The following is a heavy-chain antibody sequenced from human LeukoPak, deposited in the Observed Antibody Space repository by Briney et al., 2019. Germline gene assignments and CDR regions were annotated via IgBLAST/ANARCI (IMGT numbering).Heavy chain of an antibody. Sequence: ASVKVSCKASGYTFTGYFMHWVRQAPGQGLEWMGWTNPYSGDTNYAQKFQGRVTMTRDTSISTAFMELSRLRSDDTAVYYCARGKDHYYDSSGYPGYYYYTMDVWGQGTTVTVSS. CDR3: ARGKDHYYDSSGYPGYYYYTMDV. J-gene: IGHJ6*02. CDR2: TNPYSGDT. V-gene: IGHV1-2*02. CDR1: GYTFTGYF. D-gene: IGHD3-22*01.